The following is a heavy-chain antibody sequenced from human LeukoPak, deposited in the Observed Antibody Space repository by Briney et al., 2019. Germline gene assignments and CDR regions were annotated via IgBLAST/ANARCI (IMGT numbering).Heavy chain of an antibody. CDR2: ISGRGTST. J-gene: IGHJ4*02. Sequence: GGSLRLSCAASGFTFSSYSMNWVRQAPGKGLEWVSSISGRGTSTFYADSVKGRFTISRDNSKNTVYLQLSNLRVADTAVYYCAKLEDWGQGTLVAVSS. D-gene: IGHD1-1*01. CDR3: AKLED. CDR1: GFTFSSYS. V-gene: IGHV3-23*05.